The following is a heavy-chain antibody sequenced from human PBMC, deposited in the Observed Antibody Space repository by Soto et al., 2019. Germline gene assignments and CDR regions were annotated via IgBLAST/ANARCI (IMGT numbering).Heavy chain of an antibody. Sequence: SETLSLTCTVSGGSISSYYWSWIRQPPGKGLEWIGYIYYIGSTNYNPSLNSRVTISVDTSKNQFSLKLKSVTAADTAVYYCARQGGGWASNFDYWGQGTLVTVSS. D-gene: IGHD6-19*01. J-gene: IGHJ4*02. CDR3: ARQGGGWASNFDY. CDR1: GGSISSYY. V-gene: IGHV4-59*08. CDR2: IYYIGST.